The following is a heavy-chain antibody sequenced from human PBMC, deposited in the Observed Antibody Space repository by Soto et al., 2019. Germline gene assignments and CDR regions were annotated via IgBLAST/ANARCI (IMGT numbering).Heavy chain of an antibody. CDR2: ISYDGSNK. V-gene: IGHV3-30-3*01. CDR1: GFTFSSYA. J-gene: IGHJ6*02. D-gene: IGHD3-10*01. Sequence: GGSLRLSCVASGFTFSSYAMHWVRQAPGKGLEWVAVISYDGSNKYYADSVKGRFTISRDNSKNTLYLQMNSLRAEDTAVYYCARDGFPTSGGMYVWGQGTTVTVSS. CDR3: ARDGFPTSGGMYV.